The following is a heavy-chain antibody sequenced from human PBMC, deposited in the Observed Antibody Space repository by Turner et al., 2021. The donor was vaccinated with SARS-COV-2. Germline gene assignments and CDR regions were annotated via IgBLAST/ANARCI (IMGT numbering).Heavy chain of an antibody. D-gene: IGHD6-13*01. J-gene: IGHJ4*02. CDR1: GYTFTGYY. CDR3: ARDLFDLGSRWTQ. CDR2: SNPNSGGT. V-gene: IGHV1-2*02. Sequence: QVQLVQSGAEVKKPGASVRVSCKASGYTFTGYYMHWLRQAPGQGLGWMGWSNPNSGGTNYEQKFQGRVTMTRDTSISTAYMELGRLGSDDTAVYFCARDLFDLGSRWTQWGQGTLVTVSS.